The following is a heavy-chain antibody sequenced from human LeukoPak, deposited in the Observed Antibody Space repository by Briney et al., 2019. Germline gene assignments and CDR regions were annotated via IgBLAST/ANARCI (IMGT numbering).Heavy chain of an antibody. CDR1: GFTFSGAW. CDR2: IRSKANSYAT. J-gene: IGHJ4*02. V-gene: IGHV3-73*01. Sequence: GGSLRLSCTASGFTFSGAWMTWVRQASGKGLEWVGRIRSKANSYATAYAASVKGRFTISRDDSKNTAYLQMNSLKTEDTAVYYCTRQGPRYRGFGEFSDYWGQGTLVTVSS. CDR3: TRQGPRYRGFGEFSDY. D-gene: IGHD3-10*01.